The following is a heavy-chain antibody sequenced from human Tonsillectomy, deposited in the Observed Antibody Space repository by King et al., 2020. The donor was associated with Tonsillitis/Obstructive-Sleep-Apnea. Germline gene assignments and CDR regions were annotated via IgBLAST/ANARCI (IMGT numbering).Heavy chain of an antibody. CDR3: ARLIFFGYCSSTSCPRSWFDP. V-gene: IGHV2-26*01. D-gene: IGHD2-2*01. J-gene: IGHJ5*02. CDR1: GFSLSNARMG. Sequence: VTLKESGPVLVKPTETLTLTCTVSGFSLSNARMGVSWIRQPPGKALEWLAHIFSNDEKSYSTSLKSRLTISKDTSKSQVVLTMTNMDPVDTATYYCARLIFFGYCSSTSCPRSWFDPWGQGTLVTVSS. CDR2: IFSNDEK.